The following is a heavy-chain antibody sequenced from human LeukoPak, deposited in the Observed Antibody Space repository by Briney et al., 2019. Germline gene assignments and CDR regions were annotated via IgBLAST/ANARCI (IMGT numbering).Heavy chain of an antibody. J-gene: IGHJ6*03. V-gene: IGHV1-8*03. Sequence: PEASVKVSCTASGYTFTGYYMHWVRQAPGQGLEWMGWMNPNSGNTGYAQKFQGRVTITRNTPISTAYMELSSLRSEDTAVYYCARGRYIVVVPAAIGGTTNYYYYMDVWGKGTTVTVSS. CDR2: MNPNSGNT. CDR1: GYTFTGYY. D-gene: IGHD2-2*02. CDR3: ARGRYIVVVPAAIGGTTNYYYYMDV.